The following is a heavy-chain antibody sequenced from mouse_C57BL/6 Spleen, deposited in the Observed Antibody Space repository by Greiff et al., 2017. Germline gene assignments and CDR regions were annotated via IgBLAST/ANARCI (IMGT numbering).Heavy chain of an antibody. J-gene: IGHJ3*01. D-gene: IGHD2-1*01. CDR2: ISGGGGNT. Sequence: EVKLVESGGGLVKPGGSLKLSCAASGFTFSSYTMSWVRQTPEKRLEWVATISGGGGNTYYPDSVKGRFTISRDNAKNTLYLQMSSLRSEDTALYYGARHRVYYGNYVWFAYWGQGTLVTVSA. CDR1: GFTFSSYT. V-gene: IGHV5-9*01. CDR3: ARHRVYYGNYVWFAY.